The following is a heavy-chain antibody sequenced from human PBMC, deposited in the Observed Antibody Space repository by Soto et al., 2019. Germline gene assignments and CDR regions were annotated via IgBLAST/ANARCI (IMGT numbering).Heavy chain of an antibody. J-gene: IGHJ6*02. V-gene: IGHV3-30-3*01. CDR2: ISYDGSNK. CDR1: GFTFSSYA. Sequence: GGSLRLSCAASGFTFSSYAMHWVRQAPGKGLEWVAVISYDGSNKYYADSVKGRFTISRDNSKNTLYLQMNSLRAEDTAVYYCASNVYSSGWTYYYYGMDVWGQGTTVTVSS. D-gene: IGHD6-19*01. CDR3: ASNVYSSGWTYYYYGMDV.